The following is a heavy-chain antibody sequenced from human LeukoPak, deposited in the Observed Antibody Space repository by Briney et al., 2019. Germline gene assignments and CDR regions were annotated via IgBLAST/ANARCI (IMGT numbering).Heavy chain of an antibody. V-gene: IGHV1-8*01. Sequence: ASVKVSCKVSGYTLTEFSMHWVRQAPGQGLEWMGWMNPKSGNTGYGQKFQGRVTMTRVTSITTAYMELRSLRSDDTAVYYCTKASLAFGTKYFDPWGQGTLVTVSS. CDR2: MNPKSGNT. CDR1: GYTLTEFS. D-gene: IGHD3-10*01. CDR3: TKASLAFGTKYFDP. J-gene: IGHJ5*02.